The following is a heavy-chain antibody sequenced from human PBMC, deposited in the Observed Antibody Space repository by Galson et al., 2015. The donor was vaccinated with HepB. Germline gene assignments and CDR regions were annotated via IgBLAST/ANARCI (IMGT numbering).Heavy chain of an antibody. J-gene: IGHJ4*02. Sequence: SLRLSCAASGFSVNVNNMCWVRQAPGKGLEWVSVVHGNGDIYYADSVKGRFSTSRDIRMNTLSLHMKSLRAEDTAMYYCASFGGSYIGSWGQGTLVTVSS. V-gene: IGHV3-53*01. CDR1: GFSVNVNN. CDR2: VHGNGDI. D-gene: IGHD3-16*01. CDR3: ASFGGSYIGS.